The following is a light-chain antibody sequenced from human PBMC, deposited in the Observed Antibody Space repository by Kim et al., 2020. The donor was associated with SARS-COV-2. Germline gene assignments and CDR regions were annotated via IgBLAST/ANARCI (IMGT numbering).Light chain of an antibody. Sequence: DIQMTQSPSSVSASVGDRVTITCRASQDVSSWLVWYQQKPGKAPKVLIYAASTLHSGVPSRFSGSGSGTDFTLTINSLQPEDFATYYCLQANSFPRTFGQGTKGDIK. CDR3: LQANSFPRT. J-gene: IGKJ1*01. V-gene: IGKV1-12*01. CDR1: QDVSSW. CDR2: AAS.